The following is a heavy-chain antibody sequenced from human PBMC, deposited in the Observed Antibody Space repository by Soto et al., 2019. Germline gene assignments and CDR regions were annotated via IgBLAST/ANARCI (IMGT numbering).Heavy chain of an antibody. Sequence: SETLSLTCTVSGGSISSSSYHWGWIRQPPGKGLEWIGSIYYSGSTYYNTSLKSRVTISVDTSKNQFSLKLSSVTAADTAVYYCVRQRPFTMVRGVIITQTSFDYWGQGTLVTVSS. J-gene: IGHJ4*02. V-gene: IGHV4-39*01. CDR1: GGSISSSSYH. D-gene: IGHD3-10*01. CDR3: VRQRPFTMVRGVIITQTSFDY. CDR2: IYYSGST.